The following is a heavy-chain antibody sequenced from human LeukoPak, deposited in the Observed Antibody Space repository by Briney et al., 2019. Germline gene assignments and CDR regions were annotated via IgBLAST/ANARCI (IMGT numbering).Heavy chain of an antibody. CDR3: ASLNYGSGSYFPN. CDR1: GYSFTTYW. D-gene: IGHD3-10*01. J-gene: IGHJ4*02. Sequence: GESLKISCKGSGYSFTTYWIGWVRQMPGKGLEWMGIIYPGESDTRYSPSFQGQVTISADKSISTAYLQWSSLKASDTAIYYCASLNYGSGSYFPNWGQGTLVTVSS. V-gene: IGHV5-51*01. CDR2: IYPGESDT.